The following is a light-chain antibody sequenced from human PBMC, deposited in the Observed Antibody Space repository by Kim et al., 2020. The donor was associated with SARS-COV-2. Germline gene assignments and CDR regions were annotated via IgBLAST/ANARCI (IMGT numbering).Light chain of an antibody. J-gene: IGLJ3*02. CDR2: FDS. CDR3: QVWDSASDQWV. Sequence: SYELTQPPSLSVAPGKTATITCGGNNIGTKSVHXYQQKPGQAPILVIFFDSDRPSVIPERFSGSNSGNTAALTISRVEVGDEADYFCQVWDSASDQWVFG. V-gene: IGLV3-21*01. CDR1: NIGTKS.